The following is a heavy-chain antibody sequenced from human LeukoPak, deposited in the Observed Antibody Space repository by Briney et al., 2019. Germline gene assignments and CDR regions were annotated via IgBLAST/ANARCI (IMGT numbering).Heavy chain of an antibody. Sequence: GGSLRLSCAASGFTFSSYSMNWVRQAPGKGLEWVSYISSSSSYIYYADSVKGRFTISRDNAKNSLYLQMNSLRAEDTAVYYCARVVSCSGGSCYFFDYWGQGTLVTVSS. CDR3: ARVVSCSGGSCYFFDY. CDR1: GFTFSSYS. J-gene: IGHJ4*02. D-gene: IGHD2-15*01. V-gene: IGHV3-21*05. CDR2: ISSSSSYI.